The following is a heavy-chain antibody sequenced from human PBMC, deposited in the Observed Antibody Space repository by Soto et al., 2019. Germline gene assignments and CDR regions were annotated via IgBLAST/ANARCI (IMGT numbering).Heavy chain of an antibody. Sequence: QVPLVQSGPEVKKPGTSVKVSCEASGFTFADSAVQGVRQARGQSLEWIGRIIVDSGNTKSAEKFTERASMAWDMPTSTAFMELRSLSSADTAVYYCATANNTSPFDYWGLGTLVTVSS. D-gene: IGHD1-26*01. V-gene: IGHV1-58*01. CDR3: ATANNTSPFDY. CDR1: GFTFADSA. CDR2: IIVDSGNT. J-gene: IGHJ4*02.